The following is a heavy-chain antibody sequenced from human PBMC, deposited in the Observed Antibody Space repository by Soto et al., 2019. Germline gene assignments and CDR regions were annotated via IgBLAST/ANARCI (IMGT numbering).Heavy chain of an antibody. V-gene: IGHV4-34*01. CDR1: GGFVSSGSYY. Sequence: QVQLQQWGAGLLKPSETLSLTCAVSGGFVSSGSYYWSWIRQPPGKGLEWIGEMSHSGGTHFHPSLKSRVTISVDTSKNQFSLKMSSVTAADTALYYCARVERGTATTVVDAFDIWGQGTMVTVSS. CDR2: MSHSGGT. CDR3: ARVERGTATTVVDAFDI. D-gene: IGHD1-1*01. J-gene: IGHJ3*02.